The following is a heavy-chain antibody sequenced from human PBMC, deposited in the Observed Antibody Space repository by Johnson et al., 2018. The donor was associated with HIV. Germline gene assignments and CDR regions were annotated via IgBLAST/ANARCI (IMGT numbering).Heavy chain of an antibody. CDR2: ISYDGSNK. D-gene: IGHD1-1*01. J-gene: IGHJ3*02. CDR1: GFTFSSYT. V-gene: IGHV3-30*04. CDR3: ARGGIIHDAFDI. Sequence: QVQLVESGGGVVQPGRSLRLSCVVSGFTFSSYTMHWVRQAPGKGLEWVAVISYDGSNKYFADSVKGRFTISRDNSKNTLYRQMSSLRAEDTAVYYRARGGIIHDAFDIWGQGTMVTVAS.